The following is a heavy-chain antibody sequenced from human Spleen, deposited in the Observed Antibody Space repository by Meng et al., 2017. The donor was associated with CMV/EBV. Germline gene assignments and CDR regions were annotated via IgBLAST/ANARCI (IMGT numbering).Heavy chain of an antibody. D-gene: IGHD2-2*02. CDR2: IKQDGSEK. Sequence: GGSLRLSCAASGFTFSSYWMSWVRQAPGKGLEWVANIKQDGSEKYYVDSVKGRFTISRDNAKNSLYLQMNSLRAEDTAVYYCARGSYCSSTSCYIEDWYFDLWGRGTLVTVSS. J-gene: IGHJ2*01. V-gene: IGHV3-7*01. CDR1: GFTFSSYW. CDR3: ARGSYCSSTSCYIEDWYFDL.